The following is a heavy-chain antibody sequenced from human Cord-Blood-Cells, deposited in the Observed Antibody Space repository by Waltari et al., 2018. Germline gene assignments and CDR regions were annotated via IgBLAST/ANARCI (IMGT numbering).Heavy chain of an antibody. CDR2: ISYDGSNK. V-gene: IGHV3-30*01. Sequence: QVQLVESGGGVVQPGRSLRLSCAASGFTFSSYAMLWVRQAPGKGSEWGAVISYDGSNKKYPNSVKGGFTISRDNSKNMLYLQMNSLRAEDTAVYYCARGGYIAASPDYWGQGTLVTVSS. J-gene: IGHJ4*02. D-gene: IGHD6-6*01. CDR3: ARGGYIAASPDY. CDR1: GFTFSSYA.